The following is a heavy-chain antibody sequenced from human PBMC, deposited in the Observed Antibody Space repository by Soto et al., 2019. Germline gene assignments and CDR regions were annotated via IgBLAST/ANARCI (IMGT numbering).Heavy chain of an antibody. CDR3: ARAFITGVIDY. Sequence: EVQLVESGGGLVQPGGSLRLSCAASGFTFSSYDMHWVRQVTGKGLEWVSAIGTAGDAYYPNSVKGRFTISRENAKNSLYLQMNSLRAGDTAVYYCARAFITGVIDYWCQGPMVTVSS. CDR1: GFTFSSYD. J-gene: IGHJ4*02. D-gene: IGHD3-10*01. CDR2: IGTAGDA. V-gene: IGHV3-13*04.